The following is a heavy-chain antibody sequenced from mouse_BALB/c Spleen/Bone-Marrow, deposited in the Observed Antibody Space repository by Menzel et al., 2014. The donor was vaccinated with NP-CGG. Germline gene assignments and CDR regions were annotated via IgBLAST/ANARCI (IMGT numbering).Heavy chain of an antibody. Sequence: LVESGGGLVKPGGSLKLSCAASGFTFSSYAMSWVRQSPDKRLEWVAEISSGGSYTYYPDTVTGRFTISRDNAKNTLYLEMSSLRSEDTTMYYCASGDVYFAYWGQGTLVTVSA. CDR3: ASGDVYFAY. CDR1: GFTFSSYA. CDR2: ISSGGSYT. J-gene: IGHJ3*01. V-gene: IGHV5-9-4*01.